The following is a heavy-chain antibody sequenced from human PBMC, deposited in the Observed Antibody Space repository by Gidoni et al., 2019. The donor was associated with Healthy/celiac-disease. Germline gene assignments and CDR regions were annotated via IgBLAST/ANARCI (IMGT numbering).Heavy chain of an antibody. CDR3: ARVQYYDFWSGYYYYFDY. J-gene: IGHJ4*02. V-gene: IGHV3-11*06. CDR1: GFTFSDYY. D-gene: IGHD3-3*01. CDR2: ISSSSSYT. Sequence: QVQLVESGGGLVKPGGSLRLSCAASGFTFSDYYMSWIRQAPGKGLEWVSYISSSSSYTNYADSVKGRFTISRDNAKNSLYLQMNSLRAEDTAVYYCARVQYYDFWSGYYYYFDYWGQGTLVTVSS.